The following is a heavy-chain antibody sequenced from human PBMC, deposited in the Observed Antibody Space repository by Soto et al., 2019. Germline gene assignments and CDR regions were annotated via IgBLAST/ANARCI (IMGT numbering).Heavy chain of an antibody. V-gene: IGHV3-23*01. Sequence: GALRLSCLASGFTINTYTMGWVRLAPGRGLEWVSTIFSGLVGTRYADSVTGRFSISRDNSKNIMFLQMNSLGVDDAAVYYCARDRQPDGIWTFDSWGRGILVTASS. CDR1: GFTINTYT. D-gene: IGHD2-15*01. CDR3: ARDRQPDGIWTFDS. CDR2: IFSGLVGT. J-gene: IGHJ4*02.